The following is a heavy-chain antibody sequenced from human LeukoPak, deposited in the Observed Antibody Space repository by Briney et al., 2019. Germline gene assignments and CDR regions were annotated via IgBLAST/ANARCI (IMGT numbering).Heavy chain of an antibody. CDR2: INPTGGST. D-gene: IGHD3-22*01. CDR3: ARDRNYYDSSGYYDAFDI. CDR1: GYTFSSYY. J-gene: IGHJ3*02. V-gene: IGHV1-46*01. Sequence: ASVKVSCKASGYTFSSYYMHWVRQAPGQGLEWMGLINPTGGSTGYAQKFQGRVTMTRDMSTSTDYMELSSLRSEDTAIYYCARDRNYYDSSGYYDAFDIWGQGTMVTVSS.